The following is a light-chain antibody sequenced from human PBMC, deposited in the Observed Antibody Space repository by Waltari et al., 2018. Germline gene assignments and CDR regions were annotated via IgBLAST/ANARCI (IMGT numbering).Light chain of an antibody. CDR2: GPS. J-gene: IGKJ4*01. V-gene: IGKV3-15*01. Sequence: EILMTQSPVTLSVSPGESVTLSCRASRTVDNNLAWYQQKPGQAPRLLIYGPSTRATGIPARFSGTGSGTEFTLTISSVQSADFAVYYCQQFYDWPLTFGGGTKVELK. CDR3: QQFYDWPLT. CDR1: RTVDNN.